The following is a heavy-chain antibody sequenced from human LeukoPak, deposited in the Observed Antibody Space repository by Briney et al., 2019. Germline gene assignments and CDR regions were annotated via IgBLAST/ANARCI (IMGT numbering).Heavy chain of an antibody. CDR1: GGSISSGGYY. CDR3: AREYYDSSGYYSTDY. D-gene: IGHD3-22*01. Sequence: TLSLTCTVSGGSISSGGYYWSWIRQHPGKGLEWIGYIYYSGSTYYNPSLKSRVTISVDTSKNQFSLKLSSVTAADTAVYYCAREYYDSSGYYSTDYWGQGTLVTVSS. V-gene: IGHV4-31*03. CDR2: IYYSGST. J-gene: IGHJ4*02.